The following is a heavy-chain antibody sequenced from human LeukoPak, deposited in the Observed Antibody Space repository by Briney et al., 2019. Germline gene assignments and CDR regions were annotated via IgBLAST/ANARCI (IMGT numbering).Heavy chain of an antibody. CDR2: IYYSGST. V-gene: IGHV4-30-4*01. J-gene: IGHJ3*02. CDR3: ASYYYDSSGYYLNDAFDI. CDR1: GGSISSGDYY. Sequence: NSSETLSLTCTVSGGSISSGDYYWSWIRQPPGKGLEWIGYIYYSGSTYYNPSLKSRVTISVDTSKNQFSLKLSSVTAADTAVYYCASYYYDSSGYYLNDAFDIWGQGTMVTVSS. D-gene: IGHD3-22*01.